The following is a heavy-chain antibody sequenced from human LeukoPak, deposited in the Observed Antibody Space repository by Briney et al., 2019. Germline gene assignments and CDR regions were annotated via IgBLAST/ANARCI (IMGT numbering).Heavy chain of an antibody. CDR3: ARKPLSGGYGGTIDY. CDR2: IWYGGSNK. V-gene: IGHV3-33*08. D-gene: IGHD5-12*01. CDR1: GFTFSSYG. Sequence: GRSLRLSCAASGFTFSSYGMHWVRQAPGKGLEWVAVIWYGGSNKYYADSVKGRFTISRDNSKNTLYLQMNSLRAEDTAIYYCARKPLSGGYGGTIDYWGQGTLVTVSS. J-gene: IGHJ4*02.